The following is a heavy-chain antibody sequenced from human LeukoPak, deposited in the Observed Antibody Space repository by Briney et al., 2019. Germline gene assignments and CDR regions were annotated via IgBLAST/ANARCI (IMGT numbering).Heavy chain of an antibody. V-gene: IGHV3-53*01. CDR3: ARLLPASRHYFDY. CDR1: GLTVSSEY. D-gene: IGHD6-6*01. CDR2: IYGAGAT. Sequence: GGSLRLSCAAYGLTVSSEYLAWVRQAPGKGLEWISVIYGAGATYCADSVEGRFTISRDTYNNALYLQMNSLRVEDTAVYHCARLLPASRHYFDYWGRGTPVTVSS. J-gene: IGHJ4*02.